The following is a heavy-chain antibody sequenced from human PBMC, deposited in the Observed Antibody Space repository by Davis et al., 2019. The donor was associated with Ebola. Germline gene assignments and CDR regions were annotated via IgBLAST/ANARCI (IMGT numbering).Heavy chain of an antibody. J-gene: IGHJ4*02. CDR1: GFTFNNHW. CDR2: IKRDGSDK. Sequence: GESLKISCAASGFTFNNHWMNWVRQAPGKGLEWVANIKRDGSDKYYVDSVKGRFTISRDSAKNSLYLQMSSLRVEDTAVYYCARGPDYGARADYFDKWGQGIQVTVSS. D-gene: IGHD4-17*01. CDR3: ARGPDYGARADYFDK. V-gene: IGHV3-7*04.